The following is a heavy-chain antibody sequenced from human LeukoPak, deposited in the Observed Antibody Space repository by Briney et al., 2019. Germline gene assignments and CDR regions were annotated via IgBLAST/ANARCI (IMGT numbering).Heavy chain of an antibody. CDR2: IYYSGNT. CDR1: RGSLSSYY. V-gene: IGHV4-59*01. D-gene: IGHD2/OR15-2a*01. CDR3: ARRITSGTFKWYFDL. J-gene: IGHJ2*01. Sequence: SETLPLTCTVSRGSLSSYYWSCVPEPPGKGLESIGYIYYSGNTKYTPPLPSRVTISVDTSKNQFSLKLSSVTAADTAVYYCARRITSGTFKWYFDLWGRGTLVTVSS.